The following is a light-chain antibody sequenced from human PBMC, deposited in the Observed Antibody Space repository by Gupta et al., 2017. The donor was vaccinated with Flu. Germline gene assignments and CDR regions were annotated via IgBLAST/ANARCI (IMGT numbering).Light chain of an antibody. V-gene: IGKV1-5*03. CDR3: QQYNSYSRT. J-gene: IGKJ1*01. CDR1: QSISIW. Sequence: DTYMTQPPSTLSASVGDRVTITCRASQSISIWLAWYQQKPGKAPKLLIYKASSLESGVPLRFSGSGSGTEFTLTITSLQPDDFATYYCQQYNSYSRTFGQGTKVEIK. CDR2: KAS.